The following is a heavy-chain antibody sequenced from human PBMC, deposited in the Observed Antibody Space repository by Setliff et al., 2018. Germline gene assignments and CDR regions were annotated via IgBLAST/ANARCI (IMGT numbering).Heavy chain of an antibody. D-gene: IGHD4-17*01. CDR3: ARVYGENDLPDI. J-gene: IGHJ3*02. CDR2: IYAIRST. Sequence: SETLSLTCIVSGGSISSATSYWNWIRQPAGKELEWIGRIYAIRSTNYNPSLKSRVTISLDTSNNQFSLKLSSVTAADTAMYYCARVYGENDLPDIWGQGTMVTVSS. CDR1: GGSISSATSY. V-gene: IGHV4-61*02.